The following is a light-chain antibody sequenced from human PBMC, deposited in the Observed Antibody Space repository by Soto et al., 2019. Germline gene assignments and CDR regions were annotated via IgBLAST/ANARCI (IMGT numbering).Light chain of an antibody. CDR3: QQRSNWPPAIT. Sequence: EIVMTQSPATLSVSPGERATLSCRASQSVSSNLAWYQQKPGQAPRLLIYGASNRATGIPARFSGSGSGTDFTLTISSLEPEDFAVYYCQQRSNWPPAITFGGGTKVDIK. J-gene: IGKJ4*01. CDR1: QSVSSN. V-gene: IGKV3-11*01. CDR2: GAS.